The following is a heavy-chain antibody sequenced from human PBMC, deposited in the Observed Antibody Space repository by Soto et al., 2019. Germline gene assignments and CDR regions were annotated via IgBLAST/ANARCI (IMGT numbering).Heavy chain of an antibody. CDR1: GFTFADYA. D-gene: IGHD3-16*01. J-gene: IGHJ5*01. CDR3: ARTPAAMITDRYNWFDS. Sequence: LRLSCVASGFTFADYAMHWVRRIPGKGLEWVAVISYSGDRQYYAESVKGRFTISRDNSKKTLYLQMFSLTSEDSAVFYCARTPAAMITDRYNWFDSWGPGTQVTVS. CDR2: ISYSGDRQ. V-gene: IGHV3-30*01.